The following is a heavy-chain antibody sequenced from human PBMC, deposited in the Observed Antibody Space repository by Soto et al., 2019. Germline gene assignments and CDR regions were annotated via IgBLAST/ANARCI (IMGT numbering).Heavy chain of an antibody. J-gene: IGHJ4*02. D-gene: IGHD3-9*01. Sequence: GGSLRLSCAASGFTFSSYGMHWVRQAPGKGLEWVAVIWYDGSNKYYADSVKGRVTISRDNSKNTLYLQMNSLRAEDTAVYDCAKGFYYDSLPRTDYWGQLTLVTVSS. CDR2: IWYDGSNK. V-gene: IGHV3-33*03. CDR3: AKGFYYDSLPRTDY. CDR1: GFTFSSYG.